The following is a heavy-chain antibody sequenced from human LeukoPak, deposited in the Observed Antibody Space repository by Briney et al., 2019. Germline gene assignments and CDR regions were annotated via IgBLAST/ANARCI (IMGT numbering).Heavy chain of an antibody. Sequence: GGSLRLSCAASGFTFSYYWMTWVRQAPGKGLEWVANIEQDGSENYYVDSVKGRFTIFRDTAKNSLYLQMSSLRAEDTAVYYCARGGLYFDYWGQGTLVTVSS. D-gene: IGHD3-16*01. V-gene: IGHV3-7*03. CDR1: GFTFSYYW. CDR3: ARGGLYFDY. CDR2: IEQDGSEN. J-gene: IGHJ4*02.